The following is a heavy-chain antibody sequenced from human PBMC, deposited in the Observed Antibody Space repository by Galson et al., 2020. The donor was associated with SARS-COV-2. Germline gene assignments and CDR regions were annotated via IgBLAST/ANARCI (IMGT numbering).Heavy chain of an antibody. CDR1: GGSINSGGNY. D-gene: IGHD6-25*01. V-gene: IGHV4-31*03. Sequence: TSETLSLTCTVSGGSINSGGNYWSCHRQHPGKGLEWSGYIYYSGSTYYNPSLKSRITISVDTSKNQYSLKMSSVTAADTALYYCAGAEGTAAVDYWGQGTLVIVSS. CDR2: IYYSGST. CDR3: AGAEGTAAVDY. J-gene: IGHJ4*02.